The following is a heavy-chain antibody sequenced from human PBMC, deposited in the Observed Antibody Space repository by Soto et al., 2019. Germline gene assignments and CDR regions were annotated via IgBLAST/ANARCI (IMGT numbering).Heavy chain of an antibody. D-gene: IGHD5-12*01. CDR2: IYWDDDK. V-gene: IGHV2-5*02. Sequence: QITLKESGPTLVRPTQTLTLTCTFSGFSLSTSGVAVAWIRQPPGEALEWLALIYWDDDKRYNPSLKSRLTIPKDTSKDQVVLTVSNMDPMDTATYFCPHSQRGPRDFWGPGILVTVPS. J-gene: IGHJ4*02. CDR3: PHSQRGPRDF. CDR1: GFSLSTSGVA.